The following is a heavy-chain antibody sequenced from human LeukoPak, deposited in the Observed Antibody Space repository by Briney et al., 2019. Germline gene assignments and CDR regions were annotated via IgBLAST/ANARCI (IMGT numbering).Heavy chain of an antibody. D-gene: IGHD3-22*01. V-gene: IGHV4-59*11. CDR3: ARVRVGHYDSSGYWGFDY. CDR2: VSSTAGT. CDR1: GASIGSHY. Sequence: SETLSLTCTVSGASIGSHYWSWIRQPPGQRLEWMGFVSSTAGTIYNPSLQSRVTISIDASMSQLSLRLISVTAADTAVYYCARVRVGHYDSSGYWGFDYWGQGTLVTVSS. J-gene: IGHJ4*02.